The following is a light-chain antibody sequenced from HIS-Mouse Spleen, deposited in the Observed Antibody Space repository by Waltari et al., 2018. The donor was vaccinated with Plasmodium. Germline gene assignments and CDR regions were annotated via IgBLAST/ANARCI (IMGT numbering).Light chain of an antibody. Sequence: EIVLTQSPATLSLSPGERATLSCRASQSVSSYLAWYQQKPGQAPRLLIYDASNRATVIPARFSGSGSETDFTLTISSLEPEDFAVYYCQQRSNWPPTFGQGTRLEIK. J-gene: IGKJ5*01. V-gene: IGKV3-11*01. CDR3: QQRSNWPPT. CDR1: QSVSSY. CDR2: DAS.